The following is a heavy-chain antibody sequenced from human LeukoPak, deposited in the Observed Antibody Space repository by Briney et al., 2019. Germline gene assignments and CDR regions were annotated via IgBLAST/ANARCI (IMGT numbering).Heavy chain of an antibody. Sequence: EASVKVSCKASGGTFSSYAISWVRQAPGQGLEWMGRIIPILGIANYAQKFQGRVTITADKSTSTAYMELSSLRSEDTAVYYCARDDLSSSWSDWGQGTLVTVSS. CDR3: ARDDLSSSWSD. D-gene: IGHD6-13*01. V-gene: IGHV1-69*04. CDR2: IIPILGIA. CDR1: GGTFSSYA. J-gene: IGHJ4*02.